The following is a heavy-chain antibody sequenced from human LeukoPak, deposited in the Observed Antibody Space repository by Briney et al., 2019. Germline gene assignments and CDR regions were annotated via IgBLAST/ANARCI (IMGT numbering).Heavy chain of an antibody. CDR2: ISDSGNST. CDR1: GFTFSSYD. D-gene: IGHD2-21*02. Sequence: PGGSLRLSCAVSGFTFSSYDMSWVRQAPGKGLEWVSAISDSGNSTYYADSVKGCFTISRDNSKNTLYLRMNSLRAEDTAIYYCARVSRMTFDHWGQGILVTVSS. V-gene: IGHV3-23*01. CDR3: ARVSRMTFDH. J-gene: IGHJ4*02.